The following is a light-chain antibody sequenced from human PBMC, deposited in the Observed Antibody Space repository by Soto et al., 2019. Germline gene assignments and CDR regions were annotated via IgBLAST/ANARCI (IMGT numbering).Light chain of an antibody. V-gene: IGKV1-5*03. CDR3: QQYNTYPYS. CDR1: QRLSYW. CDR2: QGS. Sequence: DIQMTQSPSTLSSSVGDRVTLTCRASQRLSYWLAWYQQKPGKAPKLLIYQGSHLQSGVPSRCSGSGSGSEVTRSINSLQPDDFATYYCQQYNTYPYSFGQGTKLEIK. J-gene: IGKJ2*01.